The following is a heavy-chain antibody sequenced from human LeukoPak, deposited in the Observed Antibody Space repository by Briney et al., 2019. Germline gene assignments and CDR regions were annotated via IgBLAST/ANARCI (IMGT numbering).Heavy chain of an antibody. Sequence: PGGSLRLSCAASGLTFSDHYMDWVRQAPGEGLEWVARIRKKSNGYNTQYAASVKGRFIISREDSRNSLYLQMNSLKTEDTAVYYCARVGVVVPAGMDIWGQGTMVTVSS. CDR3: ARVGVVVPAGMDI. D-gene: IGHD2-2*01. CDR1: GLTFSDHY. CDR2: IRKKSNGYNT. J-gene: IGHJ3*02. V-gene: IGHV3-72*01.